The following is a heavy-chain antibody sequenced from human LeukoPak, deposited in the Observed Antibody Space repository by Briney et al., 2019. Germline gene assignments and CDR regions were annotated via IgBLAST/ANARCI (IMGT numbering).Heavy chain of an antibody. J-gene: IGHJ6*02. D-gene: IGHD2-2*02. Sequence: GGSLRLSCAASGFTFSSYSMNWVRQAPGKGLEWVSSISSSSSYIYYADSVKGRFTISRDNAKNSLYLQMNSLRAEDTAVCYCARADCSSTSCYNYYGMDVWGQGTTVTVSS. CDR1: GFTFSSYS. CDR2: ISSSSSYI. V-gene: IGHV3-21*01. CDR3: ARADCSSTSCYNYYGMDV.